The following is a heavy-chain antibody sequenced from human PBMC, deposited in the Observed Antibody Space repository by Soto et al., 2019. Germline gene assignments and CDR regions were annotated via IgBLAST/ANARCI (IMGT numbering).Heavy chain of an antibody. CDR2: INPDSGGT. Sequence: QVQLVQSGAEMKRPGASVKISCKASGYTFTGYYLQWVRQAPGQGLEWMGWINPDSGGTVYAQKFRDWVTMPRDTSISTAYLELSRLRSDDTAFYYCARGLVLDRPQSWFDPWGQGTLVTVSS. V-gene: IGHV1-2*04. J-gene: IGHJ5*02. CDR1: GYTFTGYY. CDR3: ARGLVLDRPQSWFDP.